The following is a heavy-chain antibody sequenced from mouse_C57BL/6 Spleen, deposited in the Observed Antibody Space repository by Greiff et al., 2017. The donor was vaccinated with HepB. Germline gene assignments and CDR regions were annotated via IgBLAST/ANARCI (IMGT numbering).Heavy chain of an antibody. CDR2: IYPSDSYT. CDR3: ARRAAQALAY. V-gene: IGHV1-69*01. CDR1: GYTFTSYW. Sequence: QVQLQQPGAELVMPGASVKLSCKASGYTFTSYWMHWVKQRPGQGLEWIGEIYPSDSYTNYNQKFKGKSTLTVDKSSSTAYMQLSSLTSEDSAVYYCARRAAQALAYWGQGTLVTVSA. D-gene: IGHD3-2*02. J-gene: IGHJ3*01.